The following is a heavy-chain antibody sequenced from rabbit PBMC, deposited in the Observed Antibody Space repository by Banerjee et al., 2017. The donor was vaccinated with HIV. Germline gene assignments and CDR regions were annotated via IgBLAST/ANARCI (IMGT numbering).Heavy chain of an antibody. CDR2: IATGSGNT. D-gene: IGHD8-1*01. V-gene: IGHV1S40*01. CDR3: ARAGISDRNFNL. CDR1: GLSVSSSYY. J-gene: IGHJ4*01. Sequence: QELEESGGDLVKPAASLTLTCTASGLSVSSSYYMCWVRQAPGKGLEWIGCIATGSGNTYYASWAKGRFTGSKTSSTTVTLQMTSLTAADTATYFCARAGISDRNFNLWGPGTLVTVS.